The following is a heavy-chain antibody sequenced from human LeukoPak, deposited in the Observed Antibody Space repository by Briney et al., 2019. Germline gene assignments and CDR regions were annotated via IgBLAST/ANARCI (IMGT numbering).Heavy chain of an antibody. CDR1: GFTFSSYG. D-gene: IGHD3-16*02. CDR2: ISYDGSNK. V-gene: IGHV3-30*18. CDR3: AKDGHYDYVWGSYLAFDI. Sequence: PGRSLRLSCAASGFTFSSYGMHWVRQAPGKGLEWVAVISYDGSNKYYADSVKGRFTISRDNSKNTLYLQTNSLRAEDTAVYYCAKDGHYDYVWGSYLAFDIWGQGTMVTVSS. J-gene: IGHJ3*02.